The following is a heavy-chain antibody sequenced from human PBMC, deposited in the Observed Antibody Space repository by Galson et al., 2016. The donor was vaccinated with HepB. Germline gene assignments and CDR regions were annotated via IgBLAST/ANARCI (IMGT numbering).Heavy chain of an antibody. CDR1: GFSFNNYA. Sequence: SLRLSCAASGFSFNNYAMSWVRQAPGKGLEWVSGTSGSGGSTYSADSVKGRFSISRDNSKNTLYLQMNSLRAEDTAVYYCAKEDSMIVVGGFDYWGQGTLVTVSS. CDR2: TSGSGGST. J-gene: IGHJ4*02. CDR3: AKEDSMIVVGGFDY. V-gene: IGHV3-23*01. D-gene: IGHD3-22*01.